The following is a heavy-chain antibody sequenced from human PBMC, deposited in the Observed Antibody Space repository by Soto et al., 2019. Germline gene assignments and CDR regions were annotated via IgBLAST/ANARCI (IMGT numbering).Heavy chain of an antibody. CDR1: GYTFTGYY. V-gene: IGHV1-2*04. J-gene: IGHJ4*02. CDR3: ARDRSLKYYYDSSGYLFDY. Sequence: ASVKVSCKASGYTFTGYYMHWVRQAPGQGLEWMGWINPNSGGTNYAQKFQGWVTMTRDTSISTAYMELSRLRSDDTAVYYCARDRSLKYYYDSSGYLFDYWGQGTLVTVSS. D-gene: IGHD3-22*01. CDR2: INPNSGGT.